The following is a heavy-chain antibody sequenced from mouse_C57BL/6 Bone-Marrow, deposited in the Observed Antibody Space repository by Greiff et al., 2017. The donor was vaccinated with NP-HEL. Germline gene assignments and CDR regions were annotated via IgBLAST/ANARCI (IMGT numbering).Heavy chain of an antibody. CDR1: GYTFTSYG. V-gene: IGHV1-81*01. CDR3: ARRGVGREDYYFDY. Sequence: QVQLQQSGAELARPGASVKLSCKASGYTFTSYGISWVKQRTGQGLEWIGEIYPRSGNTYYNGKFKGKATLTADKSSSTAYMQLSSLTSEDSAVYFCARRGVGREDYYFDYWGQGTTLTVSS. D-gene: IGHD4-1*01. CDR2: IYPRSGNT. J-gene: IGHJ2*01.